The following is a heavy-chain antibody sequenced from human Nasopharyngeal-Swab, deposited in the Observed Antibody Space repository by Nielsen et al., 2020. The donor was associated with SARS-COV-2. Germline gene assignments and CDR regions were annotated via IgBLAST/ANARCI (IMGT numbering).Heavy chain of an antibody. CDR1: GYTFTSYY. CDR2: INPSGGST. D-gene: IGHD3-22*01. CDR3: ARDPQHYDSSGYPPGY. J-gene: IGHJ4*02. Sequence: ASVKVSCKASGYTFTSYYMHWVRQAPGQGLEWMGIINPSGGSTSYAQKFQGRVTMTRDTSTSTVYMELSSLRSEDTAVYYCARDPQHYDSSGYPPGYWGQGTLVTVSS. V-gene: IGHV1-46*01.